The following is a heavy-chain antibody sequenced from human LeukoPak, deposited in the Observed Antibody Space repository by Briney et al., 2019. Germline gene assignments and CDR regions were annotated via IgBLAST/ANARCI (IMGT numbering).Heavy chain of an antibody. CDR2: IYYSGST. CDR3: ARGADFDY. V-gene: IGHV4-34*01. Sequence: SETLSLTCAVYGGSFSGYYWSWIRQPPGKGLEWIGSIYYSGSTYYNPSLKSRVTISVDTSKNQFSLKLSSVTAVDTAVYYCARGADFDYWGQGTLVTVSS. J-gene: IGHJ4*02. CDR1: GGSFSGYY.